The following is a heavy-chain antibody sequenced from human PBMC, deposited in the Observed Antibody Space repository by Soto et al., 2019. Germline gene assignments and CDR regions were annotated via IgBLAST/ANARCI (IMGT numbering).Heavy chain of an antibody. J-gene: IGHJ4*02. D-gene: IGHD6-6*01. Sequence: ASVKVSCRASGYAMVNFGFIWVRQAPGQGLEWMGWISGSSGETRYAQKLQGRVTMTTDTSTSTAYMELRSLNSDDTAVYYCARDFFSSSSSHYFDIWGQGTLVTVSS. CDR1: GYAMVNFG. CDR3: ARDFFSSSSSHYFDI. CDR2: ISGSSGET. V-gene: IGHV1-18*01.